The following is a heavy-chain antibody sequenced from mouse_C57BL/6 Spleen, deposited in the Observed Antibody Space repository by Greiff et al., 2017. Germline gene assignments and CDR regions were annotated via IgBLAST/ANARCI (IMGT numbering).Heavy chain of an antibody. CDR1: GYTFTSYW. CDR3: AKAPFTTVVARMDY. D-gene: IGHD1-1*01. V-gene: IGHV1-55*01. J-gene: IGHJ4*01. Sequence: VQLQQPGAELVKPGASVKMSCKASGYTFTSYWITWVKQRPGQGLEWIGDIYPGSGSTNYNEKFKSKATLTVDTSSSTAYMQLSSLTSEDSAVYYCAKAPFTTVVARMDYWGQGTSVTVSS. CDR2: IYPGSGST.